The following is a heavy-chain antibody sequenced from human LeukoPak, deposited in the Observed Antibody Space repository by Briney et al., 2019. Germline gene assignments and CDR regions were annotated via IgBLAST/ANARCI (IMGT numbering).Heavy chain of an antibody. J-gene: IGHJ3*02. CDR2: IYYSGST. CDR3: ARRGYSYGPGVDAFDI. D-gene: IGHD5-18*01. CDR1: GGSFSSYY. V-gene: IGHV4-59*01. Sequence: SETLSLTCTVSGGSFSSYYWSWIRQPPGKGLEWIGYIYYSGSTNHNPSLMNRLTISVDTSKNQFSLRLSSVTAANTAVYYCARRGYSYGPGVDAFDIWGQGTMVTVSS.